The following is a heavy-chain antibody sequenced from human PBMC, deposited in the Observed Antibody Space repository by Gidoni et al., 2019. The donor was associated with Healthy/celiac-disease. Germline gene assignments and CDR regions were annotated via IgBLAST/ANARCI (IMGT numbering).Heavy chain of an antibody. CDR3: ARDGQTTVVTPHFDY. V-gene: IGHV4-4*07. D-gene: IGHD4-17*01. CDR1: GGSISSYY. Sequence: QVQLQESGPGLVKPSETLSLTCTVSGGSISSYYWSWIRQPAGKGLEWIGRIYTSGSTNYNPSLKSRVTMSVDTSKNQFSLKLSSVTAADTAVYYCARDGQTTVVTPHFDYWGQGTLVTVSS. J-gene: IGHJ4*02. CDR2: IYTSGST.